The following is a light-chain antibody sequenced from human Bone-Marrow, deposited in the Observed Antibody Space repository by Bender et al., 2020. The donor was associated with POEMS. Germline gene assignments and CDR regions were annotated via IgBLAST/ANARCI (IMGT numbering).Light chain of an antibody. CDR2: QDN. CDR3: QAWDSNTGGV. CDR1: KLGDKY. Sequence: SNELTQPPSVSVSPGQTASITCYGDKLGDKYSCWYQQKPGQSPVLIIFQDNKRPSGIPDRFSGSNSGNTATLTISGTQAMDEADYYCQAWDSNTGGVFGSGTRVTVL. J-gene: IGLJ1*01. V-gene: IGLV3-1*01.